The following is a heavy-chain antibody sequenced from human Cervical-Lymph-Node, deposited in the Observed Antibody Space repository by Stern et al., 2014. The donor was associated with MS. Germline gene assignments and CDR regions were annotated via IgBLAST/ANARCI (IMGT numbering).Heavy chain of an antibody. V-gene: IGHV2-5*02. CDR3: AHSRVKYCRGGTCYSSLFDY. Sequence: ESGPTLVKPTQTVTLTCTLSGFSVATAGVGVGWIRQPPGKALEWLALIFWDADKLYSPSLKNRLTIIKDTSKNQVVLTMTNVDPVDTATYYCAHSRVKYCRGGTCYSSLFDYWGQGTLVTVSS. D-gene: IGHD2-15*01. J-gene: IGHJ4*02. CDR1: GFSVATAGVG. CDR2: IFWDADK.